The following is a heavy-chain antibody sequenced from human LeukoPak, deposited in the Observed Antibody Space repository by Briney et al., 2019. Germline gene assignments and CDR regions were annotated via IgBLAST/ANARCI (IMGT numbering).Heavy chain of an antibody. D-gene: IGHD6-6*01. CDR3: AKAGEYSSSSFGYYYYYYYMDV. CDR2: ISYDGSNK. CDR1: GFTFSSYG. V-gene: IGHV3-30*18. J-gene: IGHJ6*03. Sequence: PGRSLRLSCAASGFTFSSYGMHWVRQAPGKGLEWVAVISYDGSNKYYADSVKGRFTISRDNSKNTLYLQMNSLRAEDTAVYYCAKAGEYSSSSFGYYYYYYYMDVWGKGTTVTVSS.